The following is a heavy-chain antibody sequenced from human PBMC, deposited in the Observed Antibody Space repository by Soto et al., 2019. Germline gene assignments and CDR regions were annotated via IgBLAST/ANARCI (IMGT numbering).Heavy chain of an antibody. Sequence: EVQLVESGGGLVKPGGSLRLSCAASGFTFSSYSMNWVRQAPGEGLEWVSSISSSSSYIYYADSVKGRFTISRDNAKNSLYPQMNSLRAEDTAVYYCARTPDLNWNYENYFDYWGQGTLVTVSS. CDR2: ISSSSSYI. D-gene: IGHD1-7*01. J-gene: IGHJ4*02. CDR1: GFTFSSYS. V-gene: IGHV3-21*01. CDR3: ARTPDLNWNYENYFDY.